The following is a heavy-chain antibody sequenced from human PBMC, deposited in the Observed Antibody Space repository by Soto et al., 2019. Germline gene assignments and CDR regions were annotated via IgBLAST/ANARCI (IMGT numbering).Heavy chain of an antibody. Sequence: QVQLVQSWTEVKKPGSSVKVSCKASGGTFSAYAITWVRQDPGQGLEWMGGIIPVFHRTKYAQKFQDIVTITADASTTTAYMELSSLRYDDTARYYRSRDGSRGVYLGPLDFWGQGTMVAVS. CDR1: GGTFSAYA. CDR3: SRDGSRGVYLGPLDF. D-gene: IGHD1-26*01. V-gene: IGHV1-69*01. CDR2: IIPVFHRT. J-gene: IGHJ4*02.